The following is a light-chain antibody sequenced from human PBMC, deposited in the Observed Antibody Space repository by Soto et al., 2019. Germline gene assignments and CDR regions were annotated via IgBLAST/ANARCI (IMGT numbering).Light chain of an antibody. CDR1: QDISNY. J-gene: IGKJ1*01. CDR2: EAS. V-gene: IGKV1-27*01. Sequence: QMTQSPSSLSASVGDRVTITCRASQDISNYLAWYQQKPGGAPKLLIYEASTLQSGIPSRVSGSGSGADFSGTISSLQPEDVAIYYGQKYNDAPRTFGQATRVEMK. CDR3: QKYNDAPRT.